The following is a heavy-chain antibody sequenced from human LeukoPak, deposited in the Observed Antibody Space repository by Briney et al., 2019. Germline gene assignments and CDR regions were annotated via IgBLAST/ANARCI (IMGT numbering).Heavy chain of an antibody. CDR1: GFTLSTLP. CDR2: ISYDGRDK. CDR3: VKDRIRIAGYYFDI. J-gene: IGHJ4*02. D-gene: IGHD1-14*01. Sequence: GGSLRLLCSASGFTLSTLPLDSVRQSPGKGLEWVAVISYDGRDKHHADSVKGRFTISRDNSKETLYLQMTRLRAEDTAVYHCVKDRIRIAGYYFDIWGRGTPVTVSS. V-gene: IGHV3-30*18.